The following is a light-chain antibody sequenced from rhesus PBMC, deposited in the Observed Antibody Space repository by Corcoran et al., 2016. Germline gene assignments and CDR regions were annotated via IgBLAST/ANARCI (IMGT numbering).Light chain of an antibody. CDR3: QHNYGTPLT. Sequence: DIQMTQSPSSLSASVGDRVTITCRASENVNNHLHWYQQKPGKAPKLLIYAASTLKSGVPSRFSGSGSGTDYTFTLSSLQPEDCATYYCQHNYGTPLTFGGGTKVEIK. CDR1: ENVNNH. V-gene: IGKV1-74*01. CDR2: AAS. J-gene: IGKJ4*01.